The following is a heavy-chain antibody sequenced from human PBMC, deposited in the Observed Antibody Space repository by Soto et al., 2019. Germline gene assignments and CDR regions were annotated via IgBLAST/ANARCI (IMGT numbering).Heavy chain of an antibody. D-gene: IGHD2-21*02. CDR3: ARGGHVVVVTAALDY. CDR1: GDTFTDYY. J-gene: IGHJ4*02. CDR2: VNPSGGHT. Sequence: QVQLMQSGAEVKKPGASVKVSCKASGDTFTDYYIHWVRQAPGQGLEWMGTVNPSGGHTTYAQHFLGRVPMTRDTSTSPLYMELTSLTSDDTAIDYCARGGHVVVVTAALDYWGQGTLVTVSS. V-gene: IGHV1-46*01.